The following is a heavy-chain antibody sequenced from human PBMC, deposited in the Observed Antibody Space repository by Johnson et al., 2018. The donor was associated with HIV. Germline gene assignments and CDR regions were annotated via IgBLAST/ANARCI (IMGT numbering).Heavy chain of an antibody. V-gene: IGHV3-11*04. J-gene: IGHJ3*02. Sequence: QVQLVESGGGLVKAGGSLRLSCAASGFTVSSNYMSWVRQAPGKGLEWVSVIYSGGSTIYYADSVKGRFTISRDNAKNSLYLQMNSLKAEETAVYYCARGGTWGSIDAFDIWGQGTMVTVSS. CDR2: IYSGGSTI. D-gene: IGHD7-27*01. CDR1: GFTVSSNY. CDR3: ARGGTWGSIDAFDI.